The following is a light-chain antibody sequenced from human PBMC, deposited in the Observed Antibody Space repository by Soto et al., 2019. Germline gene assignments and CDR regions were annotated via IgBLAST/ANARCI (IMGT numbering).Light chain of an antibody. CDR2: AAS. J-gene: IGKJ1*01. V-gene: IGKV1-39*01. CDR1: QSISSY. CDR3: QQSYSTPWT. Sequence: DIQRTQSPSSLSAYVGDRVTITCRASQSISSYLNWYQQKPGKAPKLLIYAASSLQSGVPSRFSGSGSGTDFTLTISSLQPEDFATYYCQQSYSTPWTFGQGTKVDIK.